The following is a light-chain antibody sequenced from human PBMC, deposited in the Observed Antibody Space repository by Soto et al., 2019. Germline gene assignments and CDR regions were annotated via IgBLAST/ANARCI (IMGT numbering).Light chain of an antibody. V-gene: IGKV2-28*01. J-gene: IGKJ1*01. CDR3: VQGLQSPPT. CDR1: QSLLHSNGYNY. Sequence: DIVMTQSPLSLPVTPGEPASISCRSSQSLLHSNGYNYLDWYLQKPGQSPQLLIYWGSNRASGVPDRFSGSGSGTDFTLKINRVEAEDVGVNFCVQGLQSPPTFAKGTKV. CDR2: WGS.